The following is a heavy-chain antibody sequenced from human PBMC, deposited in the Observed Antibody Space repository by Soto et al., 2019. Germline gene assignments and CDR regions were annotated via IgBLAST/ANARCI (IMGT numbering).Heavy chain of an antibody. CDR1: GFTFNRYV. CDR2: ITASGDDT. Sequence: EVQLLESGGGLVQPGGSLRLSCAASGFTFNRYVMRWVRQAPGKGLEWVSGITASGDDTYYADSVKGRFTTSRDNSKNTLYLQMNGLRAEDTAVYFCASQSHSYYYMDVWGEGTTVTVSS. CDR3: ASQSHSYYYMDV. D-gene: IGHD4-4*01. J-gene: IGHJ6*03. V-gene: IGHV3-23*01.